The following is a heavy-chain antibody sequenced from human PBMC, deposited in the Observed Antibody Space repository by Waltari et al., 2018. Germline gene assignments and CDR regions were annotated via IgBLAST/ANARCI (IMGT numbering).Heavy chain of an antibody. J-gene: IGHJ3*02. CDR3: ARNPGYSGWAGAFDI. CDR1: GYTFTSYD. V-gene: IGHV1-8*01. Sequence: QVQLVQSGAEVKKPGASVKVSCKASGYTFTSYDINWVRQATGQGLEWMGWMNPNSGNTCYAQKFQGRVTITADKSTSTAYMELSSLRSEDTAVYYCARNPGYSGWAGAFDIWGQGTMVTVSS. D-gene: IGHD5-12*01. CDR2: MNPNSGNT.